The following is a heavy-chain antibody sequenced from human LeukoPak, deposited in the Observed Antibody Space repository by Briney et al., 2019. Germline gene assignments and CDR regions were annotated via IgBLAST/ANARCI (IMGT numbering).Heavy chain of an antibody. CDR2: IRGIDGST. Sequence: GGSLRLSCAASGFTFRIYAMNWVRQAPGKGLEWVSSIRGIDGSTYYADSVKGRFTISRDNSKNTLYLQLNSLRAEDTAVYYCAKPTTWLGRFDYWGQGALVTVSS. J-gene: IGHJ4*02. CDR1: GFTFRIYA. D-gene: IGHD3-22*01. CDR3: AKPTTWLGRFDY. V-gene: IGHV3-23*01.